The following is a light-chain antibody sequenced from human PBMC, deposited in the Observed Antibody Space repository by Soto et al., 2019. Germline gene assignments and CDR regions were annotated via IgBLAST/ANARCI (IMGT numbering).Light chain of an antibody. V-gene: IGKV3-11*01. CDR1: QSVSSY. CDR2: GAS. Sequence: ESVLTQSPATLSLYPGERATLSCSASQSVSSYLAWYQQTPGQAPSLLLYGASTRANGIPARFSGSGSGTDLTLTISSLEPEDFTVYDCQQRSNWPTLTFGGGTKVDI. J-gene: IGKJ4*01. CDR3: QQRSNWPTLT.